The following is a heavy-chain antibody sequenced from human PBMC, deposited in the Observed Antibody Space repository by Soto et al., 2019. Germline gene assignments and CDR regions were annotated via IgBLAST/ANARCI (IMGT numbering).Heavy chain of an antibody. Sequence: PSETLSLTCTVSGDSISSGGYYWSWIRQHPGKGLEWIGYIFYSASTYYNPSLKSRLTISVATSKNQFYVKLSSVTAADTAVDYCAREREEYCSGRTCPNYYYYGMDVWGQGTTVIVSS. D-gene: IGHD2-15*01. CDR3: AREREEYCSGRTCPNYYYYGMDV. CDR2: IFYSAST. CDR1: GDSISSGGYY. J-gene: IGHJ6*02. V-gene: IGHV4-31*03.